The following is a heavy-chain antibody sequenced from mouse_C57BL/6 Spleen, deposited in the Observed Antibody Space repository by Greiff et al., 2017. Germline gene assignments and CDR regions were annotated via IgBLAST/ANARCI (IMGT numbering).Heavy chain of an antibody. D-gene: IGHD1-1*01. CDR2: IHPNSGST. CDR1: GYTFTSYW. J-gene: IGHJ4*01. CDR3: ARGVTTVVRGAMDY. V-gene: IGHV1-64*01. Sequence: QVQLQQPGAELVKPGASVKLSCKASGYTFTSYWMPWVKQRPGQGLEWIGMIHPNSGSTNYNEKFKSKATLTVDKSSSTAYLQLSSLTSEDSAVYYCARGVTTVVRGAMDYWGQGTSVTVSS.